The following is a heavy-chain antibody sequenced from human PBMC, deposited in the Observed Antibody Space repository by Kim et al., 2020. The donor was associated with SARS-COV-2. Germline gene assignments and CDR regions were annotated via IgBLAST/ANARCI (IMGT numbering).Heavy chain of an antibody. Sequence: ASVKVSCKASGYTFTSYGISWVRQAPGQGLEWMGWISAYNGNTNYAQKLQGRVTMTTDTSTSTAYMELRSLRSDDTAVYYCAREDSGYDFSFYGMDVWGQGTTVTVSS. CDR3: AREDSGYDFSFYGMDV. CDR2: ISAYNGNT. V-gene: IGHV1-18*01. D-gene: IGHD5-12*01. CDR1: GYTFTSYG. J-gene: IGHJ6*02.